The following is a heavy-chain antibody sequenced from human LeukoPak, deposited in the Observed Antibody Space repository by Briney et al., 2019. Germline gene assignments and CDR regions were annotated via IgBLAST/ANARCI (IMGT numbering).Heavy chain of an antibody. CDR2: MNPNSGNT. CDR3: ARGSRVTMISSSYYFDY. D-gene: IGHD3-22*01. CDR1: GYTFTSYD. J-gene: IGHJ4*02. Sequence: ASVKVSCKASGYTFTSYDINWVRQATGQGLEWMGWMNPNSGNTGYAQKFQGRVTITRNTSISTAYMELSSLRSEDTAVYYCARGSRVTMISSSYYFDYWGQGTLVTVSS. V-gene: IGHV1-8*03.